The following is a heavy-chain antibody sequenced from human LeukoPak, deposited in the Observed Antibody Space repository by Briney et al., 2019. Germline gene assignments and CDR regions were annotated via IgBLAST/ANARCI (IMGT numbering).Heavy chain of an antibody. CDR2: ISTTDRGT. V-gene: IGHV3-23*01. J-gene: IGHJ3*02. CDR1: GFTFSSHA. CDR3: ARELSRSSWYYAFDI. Sequence: GGSLRLSCAASGFTFSSHAMNWVRQAPGKGLEWVAAISTTDRGTYYADSVKGRFIISRDDSKNTLYVQMNSLRLEDMAVYYCARELSRSSWYYAFDIWGQGTMVTVSS. D-gene: IGHD6-13*01.